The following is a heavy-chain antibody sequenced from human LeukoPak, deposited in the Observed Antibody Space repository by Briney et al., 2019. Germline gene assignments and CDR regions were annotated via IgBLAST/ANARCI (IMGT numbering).Heavy chain of an antibody. CDR3: ARKLGIAVGDYYYYGLDV. V-gene: IGHV4-59*01. CDR1: GGSINSYY. J-gene: IGHJ6*02. CDR2: IYYSGST. D-gene: IGHD6-19*01. Sequence: SETLSLTCTVSGGSINSYYWSWIRQPPGKGLEWIGNIYYSGSTNYNPSLQSRVTVSIDTSKNQFSLKVRSVTPADTAVYYCARKLGIAVGDYYYYGLDVWGQGTTVTVSS.